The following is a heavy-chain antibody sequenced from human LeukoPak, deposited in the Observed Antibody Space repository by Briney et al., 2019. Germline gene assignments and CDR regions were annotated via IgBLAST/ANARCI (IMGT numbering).Heavy chain of an antibody. CDR1: GFTFSSYS. Sequence: PGGSLRLSCAASGFTFSSYSMNWVRQAPGKGLEWVAFIRYDGSNKYYADSVKGRFTISRDNSKNTLYLQMNSLRAEDTAVYYCAKEGRSESGSYHNFDYWGQGTLVTVSS. J-gene: IGHJ4*02. CDR3: AKEGRSESGSYHNFDY. CDR2: IRYDGSNK. D-gene: IGHD1-26*01. V-gene: IGHV3-30*02.